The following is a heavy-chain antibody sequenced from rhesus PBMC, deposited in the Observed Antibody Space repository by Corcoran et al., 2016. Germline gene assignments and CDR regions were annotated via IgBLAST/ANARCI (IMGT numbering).Heavy chain of an antibody. D-gene: IGHD2-27*01. V-gene: IGHV4-165*02. CDR1: GGSLTCSY. CDR2: IGISSGNT. CDR3: ARTGREYCSGISCYPLDY. Sequence: QLQLQESGPGLVKPSETLSLTCAVSGGSLTCSYWSWSRQALGKGLEWMGDIGISSGNTYFNPSLKSRVTFSTDTSKNHFSLKLNSVTAADTAVYYCARTGREYCSGISCYPLDYWGQGILVTVSS. J-gene: IGHJ4*01.